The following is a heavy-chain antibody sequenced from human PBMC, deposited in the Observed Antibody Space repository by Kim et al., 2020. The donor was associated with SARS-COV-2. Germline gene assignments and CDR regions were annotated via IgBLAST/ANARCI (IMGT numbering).Heavy chain of an antibody. CDR2: DI. J-gene: IGHJ4*02. V-gene: IGHV3-21*01. CDR3: AREEGVFDY. D-gene: IGHD3-16*01. Sequence: DIYYADSVKGLLTISRDHATDSLYLQMNSLRAEDTAVYYCAREEGVFDYWGQGTLVTVSS.